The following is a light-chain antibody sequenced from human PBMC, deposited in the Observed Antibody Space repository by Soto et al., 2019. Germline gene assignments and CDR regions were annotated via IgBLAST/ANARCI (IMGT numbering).Light chain of an antibody. CDR3: QQYGSSPPVT. CDR2: GAS. V-gene: IGKV3-20*01. Sequence: EIVLTQSPGTLSLSPGERATLSCRASQSVSSSYLAWYQQKPGQAPRLLIYGASSRATGIPDRFSGSGSGTDFTLTISRLEPEDFAVYYCQQYGSSPPVTCGGWTKVEIK. J-gene: IGKJ4*01. CDR1: QSVSSSY.